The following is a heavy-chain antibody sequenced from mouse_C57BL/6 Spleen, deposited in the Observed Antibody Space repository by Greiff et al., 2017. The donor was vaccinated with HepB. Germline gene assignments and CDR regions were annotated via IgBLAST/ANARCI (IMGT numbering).Heavy chain of an antibody. CDR1: GFTFSSYA. J-gene: IGHJ3*01. CDR2: ISDGGSYT. D-gene: IGHD1-1*01. V-gene: IGHV5-4*01. CDR3: ARERGYYYGSSPAWFAY. Sequence: EVQRVESGGGLVKPGGSLKLSCAASGFTFSSYAMSWVRQTPEKRLEWVATISDGGSYTYYPDNVKGRFNISRDNAKNNLYLQMSHLKSEDTAMYYCARERGYYYGSSPAWFAYWGQGTLVTVSA.